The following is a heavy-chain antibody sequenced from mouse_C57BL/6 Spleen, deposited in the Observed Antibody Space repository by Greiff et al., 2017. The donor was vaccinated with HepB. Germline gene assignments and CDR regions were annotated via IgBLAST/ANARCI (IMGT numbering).Heavy chain of an antibody. V-gene: IGHV1-12*01. Sequence: SGAELVRPGASVKMSCKASGYTFTSYNMHWVKQTPRQGLEWIGAIYPGNGDSSYNQKFKGKATLTVDKSSRTAYMQLSSLTSEEYAVYFCARAAPVVDSFAYWGQGTALTVSS. CDR2: IYPGNGDS. D-gene: IGHD1-1*01. CDR3: ARAAPVVDSFAY. CDR1: GYTFTSYN. J-gene: IGHJ2*01.